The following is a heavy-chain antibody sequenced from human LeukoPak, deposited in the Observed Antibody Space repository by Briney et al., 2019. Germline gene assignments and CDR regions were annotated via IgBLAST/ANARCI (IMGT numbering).Heavy chain of an antibody. CDR2: SYYSGST. CDR1: GGSISISNYY. Sequence: AAETLSLTCTVSGGSISISNYYWGWIRQPPGRGREWFGSSYYSGSTYDNPSLKSRVTISVDTSKNQFSLKLSSVTAADTAVYYCARQGTTSPQHYFYYYGMDVWGKGTTVTVSS. V-gene: IGHV4-39*01. CDR3: ARQGTTSPQHYFYYYGMDV. J-gene: IGHJ6*04. D-gene: IGHD2-2*01.